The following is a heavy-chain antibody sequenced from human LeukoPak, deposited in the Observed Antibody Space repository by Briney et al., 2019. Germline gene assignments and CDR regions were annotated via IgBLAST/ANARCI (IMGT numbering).Heavy chain of an antibody. CDR3: ATDSGSWRRVEY. D-gene: IGHD1-26*01. V-gene: IGHV1-2*02. Sequence: VASVKVSCKASGYTFTGYYMHWVRQAPGQGLEWMGWINPNSGGTNYAQKLQGRVTMTTDTSTSTAYMELRSLRSDDTAVYYCATDSGSWRRVEYWGQGTLVTVSS. CDR2: INPNSGGT. CDR1: GYTFTGYY. J-gene: IGHJ4*02.